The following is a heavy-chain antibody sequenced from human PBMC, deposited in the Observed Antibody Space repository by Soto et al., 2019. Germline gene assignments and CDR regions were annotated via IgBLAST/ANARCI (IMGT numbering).Heavy chain of an antibody. J-gene: IGHJ4*02. Sequence: QITWKDSGHTLLKPTQTLTLTCTFPGFSLNYRGLGVAWIRQPPGKALEWLALIYWNDDKHYSPSLKSRLTSTNDASKNHVVITLTYVDLMDPSKYFGANTPRSGRDYWCQGTMVTVAS. CDR2: IYWNDDK. CDR1: GFSLNYRGLG. CDR3: ANTPRSGRDY. V-gene: IGHV2-5*01.